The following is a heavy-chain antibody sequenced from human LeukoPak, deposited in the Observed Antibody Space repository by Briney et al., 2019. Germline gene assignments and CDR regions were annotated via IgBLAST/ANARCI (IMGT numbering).Heavy chain of an antibody. Sequence: PGRSLRLSCAASGFTFSSYSMNWVRQAPGKGLEWVSSISSSSSYIYYADSVKGRFTISRDNAKNSLYLQMNSLRAEDTAVYYCARGEVWSGYPTPLDYWGQGTLVTVSS. CDR2: ISSSSSYI. V-gene: IGHV3-21*01. CDR1: GFTFSSYS. CDR3: ARGEVWSGYPTPLDY. D-gene: IGHD3-3*01. J-gene: IGHJ4*02.